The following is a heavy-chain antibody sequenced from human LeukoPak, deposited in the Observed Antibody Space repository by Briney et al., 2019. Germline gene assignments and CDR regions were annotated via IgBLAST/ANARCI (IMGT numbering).Heavy chain of an antibody. CDR2: VFTTGTT. V-gene: IGHV4-61*02. Sequence: SQTLSLTCTVSGDSINNGTYYWTWIRQPAGKGLEWLGRVFTTGTTLYNPSLQSRLTISIETSKILFSLTLTSVTAADTAVYCCARGCGGPYNWFDPWGQGALVTVSS. J-gene: IGHJ5*02. CDR1: GDSINNGTYY. CDR3: ARGCGGPYNWFDP. D-gene: IGHD3-16*01.